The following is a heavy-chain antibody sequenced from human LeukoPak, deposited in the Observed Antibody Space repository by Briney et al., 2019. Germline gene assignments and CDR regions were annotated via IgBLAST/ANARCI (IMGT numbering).Heavy chain of an antibody. Sequence: GGSLRLSRAASGFTFSSHGMNWVRQAPGKGLEWVSGIGGTGGFITYYAESVKGRSTVSGDNSKNKLYLQMNSLRADDTAIYYCARDLGWLHYEDWGQGTLVTVSS. CDR1: GFTFSSHG. CDR3: ARDLGWLHYED. J-gene: IGHJ4*02. V-gene: IGHV3-23*01. CDR2: IGGTGGFIT. D-gene: IGHD5-12*01.